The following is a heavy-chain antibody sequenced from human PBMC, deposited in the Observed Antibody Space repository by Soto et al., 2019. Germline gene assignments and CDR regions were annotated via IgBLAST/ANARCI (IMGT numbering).Heavy chain of an antibody. CDR2: IYNSGST. V-gene: IGHV4-61*01. CDR3: VRYYKGSGSYYTDFRLDAFDI. Sequence: SETLSLTCTVSGGSISSSSYYWSWIRQPPGKGLEWIGYIYNSGSTNYNPSLKSRVTISADTSKNQLSLRLSSVTAADTAVYYCVRYYKGSGSYYTDFRLDAFDIWGQGTMVTVSS. CDR1: GGSISSSSYY. D-gene: IGHD3-10*01. J-gene: IGHJ3*02.